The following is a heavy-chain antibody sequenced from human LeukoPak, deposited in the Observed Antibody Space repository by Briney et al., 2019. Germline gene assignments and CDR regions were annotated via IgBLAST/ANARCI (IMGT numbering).Heavy chain of an antibody. CDR2: IYTSGST. Sequence: SQTLSLTCTVSGGSISSGSYYWSWIRQPAGKGLEWIGRIYTSGSTNYNPSLKSRVTISVDTSKNQFSLKLSSVTAADTAVYYCARDQGKGKAFDIWGQGTMVTVSS. CDR3: ARDQGKGKAFDI. D-gene: IGHD4-23*01. V-gene: IGHV4-61*02. J-gene: IGHJ3*02. CDR1: GGSISSGSYY.